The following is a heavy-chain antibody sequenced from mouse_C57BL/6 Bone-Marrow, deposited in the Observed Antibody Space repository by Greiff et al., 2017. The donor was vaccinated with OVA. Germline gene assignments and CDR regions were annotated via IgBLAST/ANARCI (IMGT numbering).Heavy chain of an antibody. CDR3: ARSPDGYYLRFAWFAY. D-gene: IGHD2-3*01. J-gene: IGHJ3*01. CDR1: GFSLTSYG. CDR2: IWSGGST. Sequence: QVQLKESGPGLVQPSQSLSITCTVSGFSLTSYGVHWVRQSPGKGLEWLGVIWSGGSTDYNAAFISRLSISKDNSKSQVFFKMNSLQADDTAIYYCARSPDGYYLRFAWFAYWGQGTLVTVSA. V-gene: IGHV2-2*01.